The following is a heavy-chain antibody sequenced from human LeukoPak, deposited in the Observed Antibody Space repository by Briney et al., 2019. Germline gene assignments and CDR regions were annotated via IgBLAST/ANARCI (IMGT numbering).Heavy chain of an antibody. CDR3: ARPHSSSWYAYDY. CDR1: GGSISSSSYY. Sequence: SETLSLTCTVSGGSISSSSYYWGWIRQPPGKGLEWIGGIYYRGSTHYNPSLKSRVTISVDTSKNQFSLKLSSVTAADTAVYYCARPHSSSWYAYDYWGQGTLVTVSS. J-gene: IGHJ4*02. CDR2: IYYRGST. V-gene: IGHV4-39*01. D-gene: IGHD6-13*01.